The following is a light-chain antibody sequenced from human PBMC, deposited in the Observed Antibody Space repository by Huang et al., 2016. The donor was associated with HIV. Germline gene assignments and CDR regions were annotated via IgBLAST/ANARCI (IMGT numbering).Light chain of an antibody. CDR2: ASS. CDR1: QDISKS. J-gene: IGKJ1*01. CDR3: QQYYTTPLA. V-gene: IGKV1-NL1*01. Sequence: DIQMTQSPSSLSASVGDRVTITCRACQDISKSLAWYQQRPGKAPKLLLFASSSLVSGVPSRFSGSGSGTDYTLAISSLQPEDFATYYCQQYYTTPLAFGQGTKVEVK.